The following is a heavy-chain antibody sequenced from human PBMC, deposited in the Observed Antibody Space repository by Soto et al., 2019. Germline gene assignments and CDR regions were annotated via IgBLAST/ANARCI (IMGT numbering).Heavy chain of an antibody. CDR2: SKNKADSYTT. CDR3: TVWGSGNDFGAA. J-gene: IGHJ4*02. D-gene: IGHD3-10*01. Sequence: EVQLVESGGGLVQPGGSLRLSCAASGFTFSDHYMDWVRQAPGKGLEWVGRSKNKADSYTTEYAASVKGRFTISRDGSKNSLFLQMNSLKTGETAVYYCTVWGSGNDFGAAWGQGILVTVSS. CDR1: GFTFSDHY. V-gene: IGHV3-72*01.